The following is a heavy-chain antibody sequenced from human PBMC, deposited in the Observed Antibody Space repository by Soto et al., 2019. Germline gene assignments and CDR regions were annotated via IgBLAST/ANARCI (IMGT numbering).Heavy chain of an antibody. D-gene: IGHD3-9*01. Sequence: GGSLRLSCAASGFTFSSYAMSWVRQAPGKGLEWFSAISGSGGSTYYANSLKGRFTISRDNSKNTLYLQMNSLIAEDTAVDYCAYPPAYYDILTGSFGSYYDYYMDVWGKGTTVTVSS. CDR2: ISGSGGST. CDR1: GFTFSSYA. CDR3: AYPPAYYDILTGSFGSYYDYYMDV. J-gene: IGHJ6*03. V-gene: IGHV3-23*01.